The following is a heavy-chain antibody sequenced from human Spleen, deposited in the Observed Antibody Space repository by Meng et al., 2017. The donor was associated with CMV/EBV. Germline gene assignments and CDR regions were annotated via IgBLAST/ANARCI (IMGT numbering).Heavy chain of an antibody. J-gene: IGHJ4*02. Sequence: SETLSLTCTVSGGSISSSSYYWGWIRQPPGKGLEWIGSIYYSGSTYYNPSLKSRVTISVDTSKNQFSLKLSSVTAADTAVYYCASNTNYYDYVWGSYRPDYWGQGNAGHRLL. V-gene: IGHV4-39*07. CDR2: IYYSGST. CDR3: ASNTNYYDYVWGSYRPDY. CDR1: GGSISSSSYY. D-gene: IGHD3-16*02.